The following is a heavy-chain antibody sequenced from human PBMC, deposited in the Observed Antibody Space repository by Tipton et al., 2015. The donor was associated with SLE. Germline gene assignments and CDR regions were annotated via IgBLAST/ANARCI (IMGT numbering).Heavy chain of an antibody. D-gene: IGHD3-3*01. CDR3: ARAFYYDFWTSYPYRQALKTYYFDS. CDR2: IYGSGGT. J-gene: IGHJ4*02. V-gene: IGHV3-53*05. CDR1: GFIVSSDY. Sequence: SLRLSCAASGFIVSSDYMCWVRQAPGKGLEWVSVIYGSGGTYYADSVKGRFTLSRDLSKNTLYLQMNSLRAEDTAVYYCARAFYYDFWTSYPYRQALKTYYFDSWGQGILVTVSS.